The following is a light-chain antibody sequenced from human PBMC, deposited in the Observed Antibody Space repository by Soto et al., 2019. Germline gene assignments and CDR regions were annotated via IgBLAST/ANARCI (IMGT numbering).Light chain of an antibody. CDR1: QDISHY. CDR2: AVS. J-gene: IGKJ5*01. V-gene: IGKV1-17*03. Sequence: IQLTQSPSAMSSSVGDRVTITWLASQDISHYLAWFQQKPGKVPKRLIFAVSNLESGVPSRFRGSGSGAEFTLTISSLQPDDSATYFCQQYAIPPMSFGQGGLLAIK. CDR3: QQYAIPPMS.